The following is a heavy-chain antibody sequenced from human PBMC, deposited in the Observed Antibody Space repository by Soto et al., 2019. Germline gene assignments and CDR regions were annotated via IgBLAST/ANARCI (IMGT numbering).Heavy chain of an antibody. Sequence: SVKVSCKASGDTITGYYLHCVRQSPRQGLEWMGTVNPSGGHTTYAQHFLGRVTMTRDTSTNTVFLELRSLKSDDTAIYYCARDRLRGYDSSGFYSWGQGTMVTVSS. CDR3: ARDRLRGYDSSGFYS. CDR2: VNPSGGHT. CDR1: GDTITGYY. J-gene: IGHJ4*02. D-gene: IGHD3-22*01. V-gene: IGHV1-46*01.